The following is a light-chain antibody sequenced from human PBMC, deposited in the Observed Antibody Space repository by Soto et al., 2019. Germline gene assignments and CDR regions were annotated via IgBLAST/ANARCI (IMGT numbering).Light chain of an antibody. J-gene: IGKJ1*01. CDR3: QQYGSSPQT. V-gene: IGKV3-20*01. Sequence: EIVLTQSPGTLSLSPRERATLSCRASQSVTSNYLAWYQQKPGQAPSLLIYGASSRATGIPDKFSGSGSGTDFTLTISRLEPEDFAVYYCQQYGSSPQTFGQGTKVHIK. CDR1: QSVTSNY. CDR2: GAS.